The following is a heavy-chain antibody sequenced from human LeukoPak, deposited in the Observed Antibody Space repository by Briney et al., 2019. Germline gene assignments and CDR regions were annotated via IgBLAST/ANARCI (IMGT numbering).Heavy chain of an antibody. D-gene: IGHD4-23*01. CDR3: ARDYRGGNPGFDY. Sequence: SVNVSCKASGGTFSSYAISWVRQAPGQGLEWMGGIIPIFGTANYAQKFQGRVTITADESTSTAYMELSSLRSEDTAVYYCARDYRGGNPGFDYWGQGTLVTVSS. CDR1: GGTFSSYA. CDR2: IIPIFGTA. J-gene: IGHJ4*02. V-gene: IGHV1-69*13.